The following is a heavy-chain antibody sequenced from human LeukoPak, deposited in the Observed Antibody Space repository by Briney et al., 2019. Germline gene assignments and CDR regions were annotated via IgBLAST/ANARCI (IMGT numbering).Heavy chain of an antibody. J-gene: IGHJ4*02. CDR2: ISDDFGT. V-gene: IGHV3-23*01. CDR1: GFTFSSYA. Sequence: PGGSLRLSCAASGFTFSSYAMSFLRRAPGKGLEWVSAISDDFGTYHSDSVKGRFTISRDNSRNTMSLQMTSLRAEDTAVYYCARGNSGHCTGATCYALDYWGQGTLVTVSS. D-gene: IGHD2-2*01. CDR3: ARGNSGHCTGATCYALDY.